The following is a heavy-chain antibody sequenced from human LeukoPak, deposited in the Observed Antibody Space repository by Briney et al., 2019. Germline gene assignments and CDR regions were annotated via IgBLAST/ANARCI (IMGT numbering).Heavy chain of an antibody. CDR2: TYYRSKWYN. J-gene: IGHJ6*02. D-gene: IGHD4-17*01. CDR1: GDSVSSNSAA. Sequence: SQTLSLTCAISGDSVSSNSAAWNWIRQSPSRGLEWLGRTYYRSKWYNDYAVSVKSRITVNPDTSKNQFYLQLNSVTPEDTAVYFCARDQASTVTTTSDYYYYGMDVWGQGTTVTVSS. CDR3: ARDQASTVTTTSDYYYYGMDV. V-gene: IGHV6-1*01.